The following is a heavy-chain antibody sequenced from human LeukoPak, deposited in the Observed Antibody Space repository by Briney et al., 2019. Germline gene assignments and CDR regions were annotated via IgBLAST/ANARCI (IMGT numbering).Heavy chain of an antibody. CDR1: GYTFTSYG. V-gene: IGHV1-18*01. CDR3: ARVPYGSGSYYNLDY. CDR2: ISAYNGNT. Sequence: ASVKVSCKASGYTFTSYGISWVRQAPGQGLEWMGWISAYNGNTNYAQNLQGRVTMTTDTSTSTAYMELRSLRSDDTAVYYCARVPYGSGSYYNLDYWGQGTLVTVSS. J-gene: IGHJ4*02. D-gene: IGHD3-10*01.